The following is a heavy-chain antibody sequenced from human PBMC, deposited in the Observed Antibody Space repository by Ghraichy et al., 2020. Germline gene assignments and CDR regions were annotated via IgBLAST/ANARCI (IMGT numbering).Heavy chain of an antibody. CDR1: GGSIDSSSYY. D-gene: IGHD3-16*01. J-gene: IGHJ6*02. V-gene: IGHV4-39*01. CDR2: IYYSGTT. Sequence: SQTLSLTCIISGGSIDSSSYYWGWIRQLPGKGLEWIGDIYYSGTTYYNPSLKSRATISVDTSKNQLSLKLTSVTAADTAVYYGTRPFGASPYAYYYGVDVWGHGTTVTVSS. CDR3: TRPFGASPYAYYYGVDV.